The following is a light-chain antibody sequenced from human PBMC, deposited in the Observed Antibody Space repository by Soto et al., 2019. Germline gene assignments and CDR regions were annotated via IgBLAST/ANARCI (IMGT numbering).Light chain of an antibody. J-gene: IGKJ4*01. CDR2: GAS. V-gene: IGKV1-9*01. CDR3: QQLNSYPLT. CDR1: QGISSY. Sequence: TQLTQSPSSLSASVGDRVTITCRASQGISSYLAWFQQKPGKAPKLLIYGASTLQSGVPSGFSGSGSETDFTLTISSLQPEDFATYYCQQLNSYPLTFGGGTKVEIK.